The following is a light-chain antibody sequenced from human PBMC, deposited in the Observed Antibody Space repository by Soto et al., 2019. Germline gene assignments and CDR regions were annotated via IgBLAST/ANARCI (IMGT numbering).Light chain of an antibody. Sequence: DVVMTQSPLSLPVTLGQPASISCRSSQSLVYSDGNAYLNWFQQRPGQSPRRLIYKASNRDSGVPDRFSGRGSGTDFTLQINRVDAEDGGIYYCMQGTHWPPTLGRGTRVAIK. V-gene: IGKV2-30*01. CDR2: KAS. J-gene: IGKJ1*01. CDR3: MQGTHWPPT. CDR1: QSLVYSDGNAY.